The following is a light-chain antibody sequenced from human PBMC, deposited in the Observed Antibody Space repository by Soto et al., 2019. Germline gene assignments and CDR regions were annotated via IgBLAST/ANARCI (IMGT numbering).Light chain of an antibody. CDR2: AAS. CDR3: QQSYTTPWT. Sequence: DIQMTQSPSSLSASVGDRVTITCRASQSITSYLNWYQQKPGKAPQLLIYAASSLQSGVRSRFSGSGSGTDFTLTISSLQPEDFATYFCQQSYTTPWTFGQGTKVEVK. V-gene: IGKV1-39*01. J-gene: IGKJ1*01. CDR1: QSITSY.